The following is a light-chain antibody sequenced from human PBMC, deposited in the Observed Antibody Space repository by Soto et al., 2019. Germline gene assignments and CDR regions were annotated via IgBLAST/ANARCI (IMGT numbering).Light chain of an antibody. J-gene: IGKJ1*01. CDR3: LQHHTYPHT. V-gene: IGKV1-17*01. CDR1: QGIKNA. CDR2: SVS. Sequence: DIQMTQSPSSLSASVGDRVTLTCRASQGIKNALGWYQQKPGKAPKRLIFSVSSLQSGVPSRFSGSGSGTEFTLTISSLQPEDCATYYCLQHHTYPHTFGQGTKVDIK.